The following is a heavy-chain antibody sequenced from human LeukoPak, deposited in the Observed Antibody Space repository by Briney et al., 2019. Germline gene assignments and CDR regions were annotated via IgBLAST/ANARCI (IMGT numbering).Heavy chain of an antibody. J-gene: IGHJ4*02. CDR3: AKVMYYDSSGYYN. Sequence: PGGSLRLSCAASGFTFSSYSMNWVRQAPGKGLEWVSSISSSSSYMYYADSVKGRFTISRGNSKNTLYLQMNSLRAEDTAVYYCAKVMYYDSSGYYNWGQGTLVTVSS. V-gene: IGHV3-21*04. CDR1: GFTFSSYS. D-gene: IGHD3-22*01. CDR2: ISSSSSYM.